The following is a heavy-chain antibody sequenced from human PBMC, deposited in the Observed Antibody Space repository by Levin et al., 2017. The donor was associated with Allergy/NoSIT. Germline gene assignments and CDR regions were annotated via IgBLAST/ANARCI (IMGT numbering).Heavy chain of an antibody. CDR1: GFTFSSYA. Sequence: GGSLRLSCAASGFTFSSYAMHWVRQAPGKGLEWVAVISYDGSNKYYADSVKGRFTISRDNSKNTLYLQMNSLRAEDTAVYYCARGFPIVVVVAAGGFFDYWGQGTLVTVSS. CDR3: ARGFPIVVVVAAGGFFDY. D-gene: IGHD2-15*01. CDR2: ISYDGSNK. J-gene: IGHJ4*02. V-gene: IGHV3-30-3*01.